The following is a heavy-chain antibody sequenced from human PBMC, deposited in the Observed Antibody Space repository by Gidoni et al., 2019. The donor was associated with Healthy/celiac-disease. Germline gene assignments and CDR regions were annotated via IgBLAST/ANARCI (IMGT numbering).Heavy chain of an antibody. D-gene: IGHD2-8*01. V-gene: IGHV3-30-3*01. J-gene: IGHJ4*02. CDR2: ISYDGSNK. Sequence: QVQLVESGGGVVQPGRSLRLSCAASGFTFSSYAMPWVRQAPGKGLEWVAVISYDGSNKYYADSVKGRFTISRDNSKNTLYLQMNSLRAEDTAVYYCAREGGYCTNGVCYLFDYWGQGTLVTVSS. CDR3: AREGGYCTNGVCYLFDY. CDR1: GFTFSSYA.